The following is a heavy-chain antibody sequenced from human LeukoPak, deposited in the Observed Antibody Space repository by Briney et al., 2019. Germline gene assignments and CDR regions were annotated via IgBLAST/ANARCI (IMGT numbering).Heavy chain of an antibody. CDR2: IYNSGST. Sequence: SETLSLTCTVPGGSISSYYWSWIRQPPGKRLEWIGYIYNSGSTKYNPSLKSRVTISVDTSKNQISLKLSSVTAADTAVYYCARGARAGYNLEPFDNWGQGTLVTVSS. V-gene: IGHV4-59*08. CDR3: ARGARAGYNLEPFDN. J-gene: IGHJ4*02. CDR1: GGSISSYY. D-gene: IGHD5-24*01.